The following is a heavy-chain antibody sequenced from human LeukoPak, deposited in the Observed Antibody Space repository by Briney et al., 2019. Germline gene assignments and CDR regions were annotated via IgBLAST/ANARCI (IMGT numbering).Heavy chain of an antibody. CDR1: GGSFSGYY. V-gene: IGHV4-34*01. D-gene: IGHD6-25*01. CDR3: AREAGLSLYSSGPIDAFDI. CDR2: INHSGST. Sequence: SETLSLTCAVYGGSFSGYYWSWIRQPPGKGLEWIGEINHSGSTNYNPSLKSRVTISVDTSKNQFSLKLSSVTAADTAVYYCAREAGLSLYSSGPIDAFDIWGQGTMVTVSS. J-gene: IGHJ3*02.